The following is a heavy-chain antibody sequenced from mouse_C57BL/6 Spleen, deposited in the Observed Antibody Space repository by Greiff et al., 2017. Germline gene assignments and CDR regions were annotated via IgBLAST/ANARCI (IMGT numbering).Heavy chain of an antibody. Sequence: EVQRVESEGGLVQPGSSMKLSCTASGFTFSDYYMAWVRQVPEKGLEWVANINYDGSSTYYLDSLKSRFIISRDNAKNILYLQMSSLKSEDTATYYCAREVDGNYGGFAYWGQGTLVTVSA. CDR2: INYDGSST. CDR3: AREVDGNYGGFAY. V-gene: IGHV5-16*01. D-gene: IGHD2-1*01. J-gene: IGHJ3*01. CDR1: GFTFSDYY.